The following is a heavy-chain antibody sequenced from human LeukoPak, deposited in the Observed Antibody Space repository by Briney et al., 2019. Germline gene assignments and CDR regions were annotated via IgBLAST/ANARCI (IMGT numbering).Heavy chain of an antibody. CDR1: GFTFKLYW. CDR3: VRGQATAWGLDY. D-gene: IGHD6-13*01. J-gene: IGHJ4*02. Sequence: GGSRRLSCAASGFTFKLYWMHWVRQAPGKGLVWVSHISTDARTITYGDFVKGRFTISRDNAKNTLYLQMNSLRAEDTALYYCVRGQATAWGLDYWGQGTLVTVSS. V-gene: IGHV3-74*01. CDR2: ISTDARTI.